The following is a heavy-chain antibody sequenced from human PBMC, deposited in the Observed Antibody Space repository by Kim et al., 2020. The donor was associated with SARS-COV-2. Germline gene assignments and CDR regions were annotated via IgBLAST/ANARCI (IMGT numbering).Heavy chain of an antibody. Sequence: GGSLRLSCAASGFAFSDSYMNWIRQTPGKGLEWLSYISHTSKTIYYADSVKGRFTISRDNAKNSVSLQMDSLRAEDTAVYYFALSLLYVIGYPLFYS. D-gene: IGHD3-22*01. J-gene: IGHJ5*01. V-gene: IGHV3-11*04. CDR1: GFAFSDSY. CDR2: ISHTSKTI. CDR3: ALSLLYVIGYPLFYS.